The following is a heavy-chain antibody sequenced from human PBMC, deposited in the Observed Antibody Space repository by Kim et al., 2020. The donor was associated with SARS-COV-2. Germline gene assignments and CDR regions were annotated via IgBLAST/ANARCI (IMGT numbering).Heavy chain of an antibody. CDR3: ARHGYYDSSGYDPFFD. CDR1: GGSISSSSYY. CDR2: IYYGGST. J-gene: IGHJ4*01. Sequence: SETLSLTCTVSGGSISSSSYYWGWIRQPPGKGLEWIGSIYYGGSTYYNPSLKSRVTISVDTSKNQFSLKLSSVTAADTAVYYCARHGYYDSSGYDPFFD. V-gene: IGHV4-39*01. D-gene: IGHD3-22*01.